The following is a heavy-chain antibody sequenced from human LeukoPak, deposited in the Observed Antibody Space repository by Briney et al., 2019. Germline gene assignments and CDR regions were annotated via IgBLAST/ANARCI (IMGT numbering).Heavy chain of an antibody. CDR1: GYTFTSYD. J-gene: IGHJ4*02. Sequence: ASVNVSCKASGYTFTSYDINWVRQATGQGLEWMGWMNPNSGNTAYAQQFQGRVTMTRKTSIATAYMELSSLRSEDTAVYYCARGLYGPGSYYPDYWGQGTLVTVSS. V-gene: IGHV1-8*01. CDR3: ARGLYGPGSYYPDY. D-gene: IGHD3-10*01. CDR2: MNPNSGNT.